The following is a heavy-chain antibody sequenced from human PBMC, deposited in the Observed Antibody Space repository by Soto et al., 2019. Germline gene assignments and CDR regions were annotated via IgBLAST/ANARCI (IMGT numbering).Heavy chain of an antibody. CDR1: GFTFTSSA. Sequence: QMQLVQSGPEVKKPGTSVKVSCKASGFTFTSSAVQWVRQARGQRLEWIGWIVVGSGNTNYAQKFQERVTITRDMSTSTAYMERSSLRSEDTAVYYCAAYRGGGDSSSWVDYWGQGTLVTVSS. CDR3: AAYRGGGDSSSWVDY. D-gene: IGHD6-13*01. J-gene: IGHJ4*02. CDR2: IVVGSGNT. V-gene: IGHV1-58*01.